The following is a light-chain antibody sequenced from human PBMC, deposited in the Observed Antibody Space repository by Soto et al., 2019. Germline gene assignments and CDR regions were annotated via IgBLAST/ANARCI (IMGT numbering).Light chain of an antibody. Sequence: DIQMTQSPSSLSASVGDRVTITCRASQGISNYLAWYQLKPGKVPKLLLYAASTLQSGVPSRFSGSGSGRDFTLTISSLQPEDVATYYCQKYNSDPITFGQGTRLEIK. CDR1: QGISNY. CDR3: QKYNSDPIT. V-gene: IGKV1-27*01. J-gene: IGKJ5*01. CDR2: AAS.